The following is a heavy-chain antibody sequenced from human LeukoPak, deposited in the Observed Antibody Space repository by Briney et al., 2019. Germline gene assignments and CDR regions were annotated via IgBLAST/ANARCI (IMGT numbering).Heavy chain of an antibody. CDR2: IIPIFGTA. CDR3: ARGRPTNLGGIY. Sequence: ASVKVSCKASGGTFSSYAISWVRQAPGQGLEWMGGIIPIFGTANYAQKFQGRVTITADESTSTAYMELSSLRSDDTAVYYCARGRPTNLGGIYWGQGTLVTVSS. J-gene: IGHJ4*02. D-gene: IGHD7-27*01. CDR1: GGTFSSYA. V-gene: IGHV1-69*13.